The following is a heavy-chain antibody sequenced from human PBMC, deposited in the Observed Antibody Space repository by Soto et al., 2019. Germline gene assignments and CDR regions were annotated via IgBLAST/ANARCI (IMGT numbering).Heavy chain of an antibody. D-gene: IGHD5-18*01. V-gene: IGHV3-33*01. CDR2: IWNDGSNS. CDR3: ASGKELWTPFAY. J-gene: IGHJ4*01. CDR1: EFTSTNYG. Sequence: RVACAVVEFTSTNYGRHCVLQAPGKGLEWLAVIWNDGSNSSYANSVKGRFTISRDNSKNTLYLQMSNLRAEDTAVYYCASGKELWTPFAYWGQGTLVTVSS.